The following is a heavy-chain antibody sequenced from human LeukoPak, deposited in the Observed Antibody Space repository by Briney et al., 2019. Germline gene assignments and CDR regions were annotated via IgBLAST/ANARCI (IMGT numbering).Heavy chain of an antibody. CDR2: VYYSGST. CDR3: AKVGSVIAMDS. Sequence: SQTLSLTCTVSGASISSGGHYWNWIRQHPGKGLECIGYVYYSGSTFYNPSLRSRLSISLDTSKNQFSLEMTSVTAADTAVYYCAKVGSVIAMDSWGQGTPVTVSS. D-gene: IGHD3/OR15-3a*01. J-gene: IGHJ1*01. V-gene: IGHV4-31*03. CDR1: GASISSGGHY.